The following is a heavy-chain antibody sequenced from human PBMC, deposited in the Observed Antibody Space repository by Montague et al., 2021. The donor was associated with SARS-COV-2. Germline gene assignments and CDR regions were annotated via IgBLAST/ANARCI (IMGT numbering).Heavy chain of an antibody. CDR3: AHRLYGINRRWFDP. CDR1: GFSLTTRGVG. V-gene: IGHV2-5*02. CDR2: IYWXDAK. Sequence: PALVKTTQTLTLTCTFSGFSLTTRGVGVGWIRQPPGKALERLALIYWXDAKHYSLSLKSRLTITKDTSKNQVVLTMTNMDPVDTATYYCAHRLYGINRRWFDPWGQGTLVTVSS. J-gene: IGHJ5*02. D-gene: IGHD1-14*01.